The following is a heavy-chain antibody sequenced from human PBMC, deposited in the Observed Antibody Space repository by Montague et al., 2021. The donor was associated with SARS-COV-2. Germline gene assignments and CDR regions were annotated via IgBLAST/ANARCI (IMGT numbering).Heavy chain of an antibody. CDR1: GGSISGDNYY. CDR2: IYYTGST. Sequence: TLSLTCTVSGGSISGDNYYWTWIRQHPGKGLEWIAYIYYTGSTYYNPSLQSRLRTSLDTSKNQFSLTLTSVTAADTAIYYCARNRRWGCRGAGYIDLWGRGTLVTVSS. J-gene: IGHJ2*01. D-gene: IGHD1-14*01. CDR3: ARNRRWGCRGAGYIDL. V-gene: IGHV4-31*03.